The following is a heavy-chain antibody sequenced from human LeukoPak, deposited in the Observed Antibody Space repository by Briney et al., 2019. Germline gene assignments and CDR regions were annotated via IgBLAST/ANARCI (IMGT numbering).Heavy chain of an antibody. D-gene: IGHD2-15*01. Sequence: PSETLSLTCAVYGGSFSGYYWSWIRQPPGKGLEWIGEINHSGSTNYNPSLKSRVTISVDTSKNQFSLKLSSVTAADTAVYYCARLLGYCNARSCYSLDYCGQGTLVTVSS. J-gene: IGHJ4*02. CDR1: GGSFSGYY. V-gene: IGHV4-34*01. CDR2: INHSGST. CDR3: ARLLGYCNARSCYSLDY.